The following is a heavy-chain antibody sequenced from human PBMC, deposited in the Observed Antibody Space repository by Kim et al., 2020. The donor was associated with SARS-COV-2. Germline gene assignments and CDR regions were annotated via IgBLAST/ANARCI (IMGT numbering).Heavy chain of an antibody. J-gene: IGHJ6*02. CDR2: IYYSGST. V-gene: IGHV4-59*13. Sequence: SETLSLTCTVSGGSISSYYWSWIRQPPGKGLEWIGYIYYSGSTNYNPSLKSRVTISVDTSKNQFSLKLSSVTAADTAVYYCARDPLPLYCSSTSCYRDYYYGMDVWGQGTTVTVSS. CDR3: ARDPLPLYCSSTSCYRDYYYGMDV. D-gene: IGHD2-2*02. CDR1: GGSISSYY.